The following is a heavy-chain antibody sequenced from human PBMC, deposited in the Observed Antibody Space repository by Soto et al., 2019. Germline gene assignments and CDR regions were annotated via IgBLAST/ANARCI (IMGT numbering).Heavy chain of an antibody. D-gene: IGHD3-10*01. Sequence: PGGSLRLSCAASGFTFSSYNMNWVRQAPGKGLEWVSAIGVSHTHIYYADSVKGRFTISRDDAKNSLYLQMNSLRAEDTAVYYCANRGQVGYWGQGTLVTSPQ. V-gene: IGHV3-21*01. CDR1: GFTFSSYN. J-gene: IGHJ4*02. CDR3: ANRGQVGY. CDR2: IGVSHTHI.